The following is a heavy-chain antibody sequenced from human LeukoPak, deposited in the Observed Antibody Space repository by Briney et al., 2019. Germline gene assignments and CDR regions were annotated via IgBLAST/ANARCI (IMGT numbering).Heavy chain of an antibody. J-gene: IGHJ5*02. CDR1: GFTFSSYA. D-gene: IGHD2-2*01. Sequence: EGSLRLSCAASGFTFSSYAMSWVRQAPGKGLEWVSAISGSGGSTYYADSVKGRFTISRDNSKNTLYLQMNSLRAEDTAVYYCAKDLRDIVVVPSTNWFDPWGQGTLVTVSS. V-gene: IGHV3-23*01. CDR2: ISGSGGST. CDR3: AKDLRDIVVVPSTNWFDP.